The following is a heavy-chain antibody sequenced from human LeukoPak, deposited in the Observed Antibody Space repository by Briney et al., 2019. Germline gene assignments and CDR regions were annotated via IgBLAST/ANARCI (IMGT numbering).Heavy chain of an antibody. Sequence: PGGSLRLSCAASGFTISTYAMSWVRQAPGKGLEWVSGISGSGGRTDHADSVKGRFTISRDNSKNTLYLQMNSLRAEDTAVYYCARERHIVVVTAIVSDAFDIWGQGTMVTVSS. V-gene: IGHV3-23*01. CDR1: GFTISTYA. CDR3: ARERHIVVVTAIVSDAFDI. D-gene: IGHD2-21*02. J-gene: IGHJ3*02. CDR2: ISGSGGRT.